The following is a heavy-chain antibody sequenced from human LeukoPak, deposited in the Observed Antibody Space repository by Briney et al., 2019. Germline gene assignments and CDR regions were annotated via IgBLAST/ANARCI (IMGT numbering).Heavy chain of an antibody. Sequence: PGGSLRLSCVVSGFTFSSYPMSWVRQAPGKGLEWVANIKEDGSKKNYVDSVKGRFTISRDNAKNSLYLQMTSLRAEDTAMYYCATPLDYHDNSGFHQGGDWGQGTLVTVSS. D-gene: IGHD3-22*01. CDR1: GFTFSSYP. CDR3: ATPLDYHDNSGFHQGGD. CDR2: IKEDGSKK. V-gene: IGHV3-7*03. J-gene: IGHJ4*02.